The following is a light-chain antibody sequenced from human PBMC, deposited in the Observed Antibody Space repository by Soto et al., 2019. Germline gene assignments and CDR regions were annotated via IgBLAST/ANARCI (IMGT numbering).Light chain of an antibody. CDR2: AAS. V-gene: IGKV1-39*01. CDR3: QQSYSTLYT. J-gene: IGKJ2*01. Sequence: DIQMTQSPSSLSASVGDRVTITCRASQSSSSYLNWYQQKPGKATKLLIYAASSLQSGIPSRFSGRVSATDFTLTIRSLQPEDFATYYCQQSYSTLYTVGQGTKLEIK. CDR1: QSSSSY.